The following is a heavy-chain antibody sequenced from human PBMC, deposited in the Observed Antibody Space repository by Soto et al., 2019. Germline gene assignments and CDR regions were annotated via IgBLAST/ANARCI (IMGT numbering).Heavy chain of an antibody. CDR3: ARVPSFAVHKGSYYRTIHFDY. Sequence: SETLSLTCAVYGGSFSGYYWSWIRQPPGKGLEWIGEINHSGSTNYNPSLKSRVTISVDTSKNQFSLKLSSVTAADTAVYYCARVPSFAVHKGSYYRTIHFDYWGQGTLVTVSS. J-gene: IGHJ4*02. V-gene: IGHV4-34*01. D-gene: IGHD3-10*01. CDR2: INHSGST. CDR1: GGSFSGYY.